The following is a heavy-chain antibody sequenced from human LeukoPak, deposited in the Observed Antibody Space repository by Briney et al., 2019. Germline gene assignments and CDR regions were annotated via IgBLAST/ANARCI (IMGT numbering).Heavy chain of an antibody. J-gene: IGHJ4*02. Sequence: GGTLRLSCEPSAFIFSSYEMHWVSQTPGRGLAYVSGISGNGVSSYYALSVKGRFTISRDNSKNTLYLQMGSLKTEDMAVYYCARSTEGTAHFDYWGQGTLVIVSS. CDR1: AFIFSSYE. V-gene: IGHV3-64*01. CDR3: ARSTEGTAHFDY. CDR2: ISGNGVSS. D-gene: IGHD1-7*01.